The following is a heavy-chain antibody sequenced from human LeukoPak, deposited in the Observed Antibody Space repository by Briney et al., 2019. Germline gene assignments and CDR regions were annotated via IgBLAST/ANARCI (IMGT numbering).Heavy chain of an antibody. V-gene: IGHV4-59*01. J-gene: IGHJ3*02. CDR2: IYYSGST. D-gene: IGHD4-17*01. CDR3: ARTGYGDGAFDI. CDR1: GGSISSYY. Sequence: SETLSLTCTVSGGSISSYYWSWIRQPPGKGLESIGYIYYSGSTNYNPSLKSRVTISVDTSKNQFSLKLSSVTAADTAVYYCARTGYGDGAFDIWGQGTMVTVSS.